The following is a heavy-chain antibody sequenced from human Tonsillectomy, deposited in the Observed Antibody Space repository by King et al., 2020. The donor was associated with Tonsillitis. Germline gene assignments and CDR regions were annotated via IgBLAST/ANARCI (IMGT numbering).Heavy chain of an antibody. CDR1: GFTFSSYA. CDR2: ISNIDDIT. D-gene: IGHD4/OR15-4a*01. J-gene: IGHJ4*02. V-gene: IGHV3-23*01. CDR3: AKRFGANSGAFXY. Sequence: VQLQESGGGLVQPGESLRLSCAASGFTFSSYAMSWVRPAPGKGLELVSGISNIDDITYYTDSVKGRFTISRDISKNTLYLLMTSLRAEDTAVYYCAKRFGANSGAFXYWGQXTLVSVS.